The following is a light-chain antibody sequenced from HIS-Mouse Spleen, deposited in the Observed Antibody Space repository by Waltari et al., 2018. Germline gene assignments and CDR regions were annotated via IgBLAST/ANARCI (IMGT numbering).Light chain of an antibody. V-gene: IGLV3-10*01. CDR3: YSTDSSGNHRV. CDR2: EDS. CDR1: ALPKKY. Sequence: SYELTQPPSVSVSPGQTARITCSGDALPKKYAYWYQQKSGPAPVLVIYEDSKRPSGITERFAGSSSGTMGTLTISGARVEDEAGYYCYSTDSSGNHRVFGGGTKLTVL. J-gene: IGLJ2*01.